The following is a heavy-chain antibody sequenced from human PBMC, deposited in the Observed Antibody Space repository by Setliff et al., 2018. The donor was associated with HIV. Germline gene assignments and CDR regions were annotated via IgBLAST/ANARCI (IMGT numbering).Heavy chain of an antibody. CDR3: AREGYSGSYFNYYYYLDV. J-gene: IGHJ6*03. CDR1: GYTFTSYG. Sequence: ASVKVSCKASGYTFTSYGITWVRQAPGQGLEWMGWINAYNGNTNYAQELQGRVTMTTDTSTSTVYMELRSLRSDDTAVYYCAREGYSGSYFNYYYYLDVLGKGTTVPVSS. CDR2: INAYNGNT. V-gene: IGHV1-18*01. D-gene: IGHD1-26*01.